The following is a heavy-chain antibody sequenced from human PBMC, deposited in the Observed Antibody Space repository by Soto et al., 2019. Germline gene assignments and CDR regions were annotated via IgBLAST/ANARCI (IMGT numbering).Heavy chain of an antibody. D-gene: IGHD3-9*01. V-gene: IGHV4-34*01. J-gene: IGHJ6*03. Sequence: QVQLQQWGAGLLKPSETLSLTCAVYGGSFSGYYWSWIRQPPGKGLEWIGEINHSGSTNYNPSLRSRVTISVDTSKNQFSLKLSSVTAADTAVYYCARSTAYDIVTGYQPPSYYYYYMDVWGKGTTVTVSS. CDR2: INHSGST. CDR3: ARSTAYDIVTGYQPPSYYYYYMDV. CDR1: GGSFSGYY.